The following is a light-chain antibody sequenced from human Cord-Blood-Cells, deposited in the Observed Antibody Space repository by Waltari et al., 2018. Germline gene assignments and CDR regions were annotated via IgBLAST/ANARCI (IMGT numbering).Light chain of an antibody. CDR3: SSYTSSSTLDVV. J-gene: IGLJ2*01. CDR1: SSDVGGYNY. V-gene: IGLV2-14*01. CDR2: DVS. Sequence: SALTQPASVSGSPGQSITISCTGTSSDVGGYNYVSWYQQHPGKAPKLMIYDVSNRPSGVSNCFSGSKSGNTASLTISGLQAEDEADYYCSSYTSSSTLDVVFGGGTKLTVL.